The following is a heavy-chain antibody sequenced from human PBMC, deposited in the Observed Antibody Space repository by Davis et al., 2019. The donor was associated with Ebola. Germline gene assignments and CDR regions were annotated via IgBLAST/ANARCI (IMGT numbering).Heavy chain of an antibody. CDR3: ARTPEYHYGGTFDY. CDR2: ISHNGGTR. Sequence: GESLKISCAASGFTFDTYTFHWVRQAPGKGLEWVALISHNGGTRYYADSVKGRFTISRDHSKHTLYLQMNSLRPEDTALYYYARTPEYHYGGTFDYWGLGTLVTVSS. D-gene: IGHD4-23*01. CDR1: GFTFDTYT. J-gene: IGHJ4*02. V-gene: IGHV3-30-3*01.